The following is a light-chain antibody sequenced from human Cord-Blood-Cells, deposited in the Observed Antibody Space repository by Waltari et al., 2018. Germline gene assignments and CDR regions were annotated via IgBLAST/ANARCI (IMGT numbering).Light chain of an antibody. CDR1: QSVLYSSNNKNY. Sequence: ITCKSSQSVLYSSNNKNYLAWYQQKPGQPPKLLIYWASTRESGVPDRFSGSGSGTDFTLTISSLQAEDVAVYYCQQYYSTPPTFGQGTKVEIK. CDR3: QQYYSTPPT. J-gene: IGKJ1*01. V-gene: IGKV4-1*01. CDR2: WAS.